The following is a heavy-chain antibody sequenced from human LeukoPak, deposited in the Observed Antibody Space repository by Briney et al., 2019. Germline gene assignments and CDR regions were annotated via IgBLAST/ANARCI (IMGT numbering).Heavy chain of an antibody. V-gene: IGHV3-9*03. Sequence: GRSLRLSCAASGFTFDDYAMHWVRQAPGKGLEWVSGISWNSGSIGYADSVKGRFTISRDNAKNSLYLQMNSLRAEDMALYYCAEDTEDMPSGFDYWGQGTLVTVSS. CDR2: ISWNSGSI. CDR3: AEDTEDMPSGFDY. J-gene: IGHJ4*02. D-gene: IGHD2-15*01. CDR1: GFTFDDYA.